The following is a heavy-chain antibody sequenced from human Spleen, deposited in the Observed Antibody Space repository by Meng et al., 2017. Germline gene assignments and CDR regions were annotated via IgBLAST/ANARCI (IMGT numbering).Heavy chain of an antibody. CDR2: IIPKSGVT. J-gene: IGHJ4*02. V-gene: IGHV1-2*02. D-gene: IGHD6-25*01. CDR3: ARDEDISAAGKLFGDY. CDR1: GYTFIAYQ. Sequence: QMQLWQSWDAVKNTGASAKAPSTASGYTFIAYQIPWARQAPGQRPEWMGWIIPKSGVTKYAQKFQGRVTLTRDTSISTAYMELSRLTSDDTAVYYCARDEDISAAGKLFGDYWGQGTLVTVSS.